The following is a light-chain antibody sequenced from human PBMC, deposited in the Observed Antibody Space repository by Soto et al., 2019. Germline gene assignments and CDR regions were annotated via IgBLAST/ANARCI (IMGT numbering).Light chain of an antibody. CDR2: GAS. V-gene: IGKV3-20*01. J-gene: IGKJ4*01. CDR1: QSLSRSY. Sequence: EIVLTQSPGTLSLSPGEGVTLSCRASQSLSRSYLAWYQQKPGQAPRLLIYGASSRATGIPDRFSGSGYGTDFSLTISRLEPEDFAVYYCQQYDSSLLTFGGGTKVEIK. CDR3: QQYDSSLLT.